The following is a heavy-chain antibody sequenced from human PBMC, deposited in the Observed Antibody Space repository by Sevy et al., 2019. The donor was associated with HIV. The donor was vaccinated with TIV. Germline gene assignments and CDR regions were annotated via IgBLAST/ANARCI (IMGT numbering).Heavy chain of an antibody. J-gene: IGHJ5*02. D-gene: IGHD3-22*01. Sequence: GGSLRLSCAASGFTFSRYSMNWVRQAPGKGLEWVSYISSHGSTLYYADSMKGRFTISRDNAVNSLYLQMNSLRDEDTAVYYCARDDSSGQYLNYFDPWGQGTLVTVSS. CDR3: ARDDSSGQYLNYFDP. CDR2: ISSHGSTL. V-gene: IGHV3-48*02. CDR1: GFTFSRYS.